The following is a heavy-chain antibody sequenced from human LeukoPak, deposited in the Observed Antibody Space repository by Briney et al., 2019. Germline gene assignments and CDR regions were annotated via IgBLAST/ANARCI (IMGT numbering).Heavy chain of an antibody. CDR2: IHPNNGGS. CDR1: GYTFTDYY. D-gene: IGHD2-21*02. Sequence: ASVKVSCKASGYTFTDYYIHWVRLAPGQGPEWMGWIHPNNGGSRSAQKFQGRVNMTRDTSISTTYMELKGLKSHDTALYYCARAADPICGPGCYFHSFDTWGQGTLVTVSS. J-gene: IGHJ5*02. V-gene: IGHV1-2*02. CDR3: ARAADPICGPGCYFHSFDT.